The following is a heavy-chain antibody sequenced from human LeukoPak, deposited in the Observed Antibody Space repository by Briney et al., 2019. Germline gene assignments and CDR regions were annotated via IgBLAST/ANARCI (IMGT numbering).Heavy chain of an antibody. CDR3: ARDRGDGYNYSPFDY. CDR1: GGTFSSYT. CDR2: IIPILGIA. V-gene: IGHV1-69*04. J-gene: IGHJ4*02. Sequence: SVKVSCKASGGTFSSYTISWVRQAPGPGLEWMGRIIPILGIANYAQKFQGRVTITADKSTSTAYMELSSLRSEDTAVYYCARDRGDGYNYSPFDYWGQGTLVTVSS. D-gene: IGHD5-24*01.